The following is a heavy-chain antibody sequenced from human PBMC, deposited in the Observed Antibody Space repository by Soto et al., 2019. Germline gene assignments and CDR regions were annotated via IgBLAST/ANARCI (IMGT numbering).Heavy chain of an antibody. CDR1: GYTFPSYG. CDR3: ARDRSSGWFYFDS. Sequence: RASVKVSCKASGYTFPSYGISGVRQAPGQGLEWMGRISAYNGNTNYAQKLQGRVTMTTDTSTSTAYMELRSLRSDDTAVYYCARDRSSGWFYFDSWGQGTQVTVSS. CDR2: ISAYNGNT. J-gene: IGHJ4*02. V-gene: IGHV1-18*04. D-gene: IGHD6-19*01.